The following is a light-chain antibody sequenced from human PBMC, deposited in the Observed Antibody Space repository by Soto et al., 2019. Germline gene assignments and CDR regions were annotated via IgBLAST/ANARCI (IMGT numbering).Light chain of an antibody. V-gene: IGLV2-8*01. CDR3: SSYSGSSNWV. J-gene: IGLJ3*02. Sequence: QSALTQPPSASGCPGQSVAISCTGTSSDVGGYNYVSWYQHHPGKAPKLMIYEVSRRPSGVSDRFSGSKSGNTASLTVSGLQAEDEADYYCSSYSGSSNWVFGGGTKLTVL. CDR1: SSDVGGYNY. CDR2: EVS.